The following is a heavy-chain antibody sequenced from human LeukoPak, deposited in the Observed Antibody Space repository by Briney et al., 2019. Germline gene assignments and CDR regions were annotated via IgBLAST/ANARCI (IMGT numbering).Heavy chain of an antibody. J-gene: IGHJ4*02. CDR2: ISWNSGSI. D-gene: IGHD3-10*01. CDR3: ARHLNYYLDY. Sequence: GGSLRLSCAASGFTFDDYAMHWVRQAPGKGLEWVSGISWNSGSIGYADSVKGRFTISGDNAKNSLYLQMNSLRAEDTAVYYCARHLNYYLDYWGQGTLVTVSS. CDR1: GFTFDDYA. V-gene: IGHV3-9*01.